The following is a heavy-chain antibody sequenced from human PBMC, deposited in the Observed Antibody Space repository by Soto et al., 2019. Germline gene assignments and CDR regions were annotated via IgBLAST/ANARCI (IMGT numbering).Heavy chain of an antibody. CDR3: ARDPSGSGSYYGGMDV. Sequence: QVQLQESGPGLVKPSQTLSLTCTVSGGSISSGGYYWSWIRQHPGKGLEWIGYIYYSGSTYYNPSLKSRVTISVDTSKNQFSLKLSSVTAADTAVYYCARDPSGSGSYYGGMDVWGQGTTVTVSS. J-gene: IGHJ6*02. V-gene: IGHV4-31*03. CDR2: IYYSGST. D-gene: IGHD3-10*01. CDR1: GGSISSGGYY.